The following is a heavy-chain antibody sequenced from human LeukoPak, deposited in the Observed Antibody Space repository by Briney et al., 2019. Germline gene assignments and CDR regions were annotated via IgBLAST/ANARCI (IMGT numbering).Heavy chain of an antibody. Sequence: SETLSLTCAVYGGSFSGYYWSWIRQPPGKGLEWTGEINHSGSTNYNPSLKSRVTISVDTSKNQFSLKLSSVTAADTAVYYCARTIQLWSSGIDYWGQGTLVTVSS. D-gene: IGHD5-18*01. V-gene: IGHV4-34*01. CDR1: GGSFSGYY. CDR3: ARTIQLWSSGIDY. J-gene: IGHJ4*02. CDR2: INHSGST.